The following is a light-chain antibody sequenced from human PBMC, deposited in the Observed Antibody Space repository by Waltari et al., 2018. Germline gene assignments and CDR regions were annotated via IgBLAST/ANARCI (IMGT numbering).Light chain of an antibody. CDR1: NIGTKG. V-gene: IGLV3-21*02. Sequence: YVLAQPPSMSVAPGQTASLTCGGDNIGTKGVHWYQQRPGQAPALVIYDNSGRPSGVPERFSGSNSGNTATLTITRVKVGDEADYYCQVWDSTSSHWVFGGGTKLTVL. J-gene: IGLJ3*02. CDR3: QVWDSTSSHWV. CDR2: DNS.